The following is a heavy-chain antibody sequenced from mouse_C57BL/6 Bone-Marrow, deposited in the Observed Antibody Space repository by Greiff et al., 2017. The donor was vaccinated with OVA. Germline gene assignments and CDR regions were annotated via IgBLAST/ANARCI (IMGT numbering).Heavy chain of an antibody. CDR2: IHPNSGST. V-gene: IGHV1-64*01. J-gene: IGHJ4*01. Sequence: VQLQQSGAELVKPGASVKLSCKASGYTFTSYWMHWVKQRPGQGLEWIGMIHPNSGSTNYNEKFKSKATLTVDKSSSTAYMQLSSLTSEDSAVYYCARESSGYLYYAMDYWGQGTSVTVSS. D-gene: IGHD3-2*02. CDR3: ARESSGYLYYAMDY. CDR1: GYTFTSYW.